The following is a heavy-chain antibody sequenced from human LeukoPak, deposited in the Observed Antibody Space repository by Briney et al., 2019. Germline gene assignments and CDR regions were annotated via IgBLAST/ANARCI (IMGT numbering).Heavy chain of an antibody. CDR3: AKDSSGYYTCFDP. J-gene: IGHJ5*02. CDR2: IIPIFGTK. CDR1: GGTFSRYA. D-gene: IGHD3-22*01. Sequence: HWASVNVSCTASGGTFSRYAISWVRQAPGQGVEWMGGIIPIFGTKTNAQKCQGRVTMTAHESTSTAYMELSSLRSKDTAVYYCAKDSSGYYTCFDPWGKGTLVTVS. V-gene: IGHV1-69*13.